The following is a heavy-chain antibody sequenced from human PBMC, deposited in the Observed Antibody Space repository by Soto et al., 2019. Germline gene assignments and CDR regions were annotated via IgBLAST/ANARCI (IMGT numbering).Heavy chain of an antibody. CDR3: ARHLFGSGNWFDP. CDR1: GFTFSVAA. Sequence: PGGSLRLSCAASGFTFSVAAMHWVRQASGKGLEWVGRIRSKSNSYATEYAASVKGRFTISRDDSRNTAYLQMTSLKTEDTAVYYCARHLFGSGNWFDPWGQGTLVTVSS. J-gene: IGHJ5*02. V-gene: IGHV3-73*01. D-gene: IGHD3-10*02. CDR2: IRSKSNSYAT.